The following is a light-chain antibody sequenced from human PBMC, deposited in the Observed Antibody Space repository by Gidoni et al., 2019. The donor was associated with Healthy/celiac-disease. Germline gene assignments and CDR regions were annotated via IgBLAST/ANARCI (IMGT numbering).Light chain of an antibody. CDR1: SSDVGGYNY. V-gene: IGLV2-14*01. Sequence: QSALTQPAPVSGSPGQSITISCTGTSSDVGGYNYVSWYQQHPGKAPKLMIYEVSNRPSGLSNRFSGSKSGNTASLTISGLQAEDEADYYCSSYTSSSTVVFGGGTKLTVL. J-gene: IGLJ2*01. CDR3: SSYTSSSTVV. CDR2: EVS.